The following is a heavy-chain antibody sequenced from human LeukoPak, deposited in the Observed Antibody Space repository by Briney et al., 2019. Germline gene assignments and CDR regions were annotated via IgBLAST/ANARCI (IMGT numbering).Heavy chain of an antibody. CDR3: ARDYCSDYVFDF. CDR2: MNPNSGNT. CDR1: GYTFISYD. J-gene: IGHJ4*02. D-gene: IGHD4-11*01. Sequence: ASVKVSCKASGYTFISYDINWVRQATGQGLEWMGWMNPNSGNTGYAQKFQGRVTMTRNTSISTAYMELSSLRSEDTAVYYCARDYCSDYVFDFWGQGTLITVSS. V-gene: IGHV1-8*01.